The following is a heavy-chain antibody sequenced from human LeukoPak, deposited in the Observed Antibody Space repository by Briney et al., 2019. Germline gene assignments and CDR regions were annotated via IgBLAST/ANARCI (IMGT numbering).Heavy chain of an antibody. D-gene: IGHD2-2*01. CDR1: GGTFSSYA. CDR3: ARVRAMQDDY. V-gene: IGHV1-69*06. CDR2: IIPIFGTA. J-gene: IGHJ4*02. Sequence: ASVKVSCKASGGTFSSYAISWVRQAPGQGLEWMGGIIPIFGTANYAQKFQGRVTITADKSTSTAYMELRSLRSDDTAVYYCARVRAMQDDYWGQGTLVTVSS.